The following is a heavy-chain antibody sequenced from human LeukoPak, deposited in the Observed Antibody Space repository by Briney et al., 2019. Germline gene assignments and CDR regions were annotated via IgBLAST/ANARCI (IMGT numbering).Heavy chain of an antibody. CDR2: IYSGGST. CDR1: GFTFSSYA. V-gene: IGHV3-53*01. Sequence: GGSLRLSCAASGFTFSSYAMSWVRQAPGKGLEWVSVIYSGGSTYYADSVKGRFTISRDNSKNTLYLQMNSLRAEDTAVYYCARGPLKEVATTSPFDYWGQGTLVTVSS. CDR3: ARGPLKEVATTSPFDY. D-gene: IGHD5-12*01. J-gene: IGHJ4*02.